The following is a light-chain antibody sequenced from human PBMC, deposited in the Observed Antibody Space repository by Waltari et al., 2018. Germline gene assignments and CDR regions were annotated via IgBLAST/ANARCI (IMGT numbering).Light chain of an antibody. J-gene: IGLJ2*01. V-gene: IGLV2-23*01. CDR3: CSYASGSTII. Sequence: QSALTQPASVSGPPGQSITIPCTGTSNDVGSYNLVPWYQRHPGKAPELLIYEGSKRPSGVSNRFSGSKSGNTASLTISGLQAEDEADYFCCSYASGSTIIFGGGTKLTVL. CDR2: EGS. CDR1: SNDVGSYNL.